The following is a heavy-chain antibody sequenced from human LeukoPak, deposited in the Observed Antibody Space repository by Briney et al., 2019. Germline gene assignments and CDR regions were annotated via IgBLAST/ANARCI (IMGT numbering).Heavy chain of an antibody. D-gene: IGHD3-10*01. CDR1: GGSISSGSYY. Sequence: PSETLSLTCTVSGGSISSGSYYWNWIRQPAGKGLEWIGLIYTSGSTNYNPSLKSRVTISVDTSKNQFSLKLSSVTAADTAVYYCARAHGSGSAPYYYYYYMDVWGKGTTVTVSS. J-gene: IGHJ6*03. CDR3: ARAHGSGSAPYYYYYYMDV. CDR2: IYTSGST. V-gene: IGHV4-61*02.